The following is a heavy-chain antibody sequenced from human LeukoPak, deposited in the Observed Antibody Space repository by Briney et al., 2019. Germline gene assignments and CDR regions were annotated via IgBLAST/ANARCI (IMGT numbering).Heavy chain of an antibody. J-gene: IGHJ4*02. CDR1: GFTFSSYA. Sequence: GGSLRLSCAASGFTFSSYAMHWVRQAPGKGLEWVAVISYDGSSKYYADSVKGRFTISRDNSKNTLYLQMNSLRAEDTAVYYCAKDRYSYAFEYSDSWGQGTLVTVSS. D-gene: IGHD5-18*01. V-gene: IGHV3-30*04. CDR2: ISYDGSSK. CDR3: AKDRYSYAFEYSDS.